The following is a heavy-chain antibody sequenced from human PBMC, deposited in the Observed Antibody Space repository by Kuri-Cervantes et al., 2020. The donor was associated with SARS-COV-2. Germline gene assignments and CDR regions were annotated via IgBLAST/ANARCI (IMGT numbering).Heavy chain of an antibody. Sequence: SESLSPTCTVAAGSISSKYSSWIRHPPGKGLEWIGYIYYSGSTNYNPSLKSRVTISVDTSKNQFSLKLSSVTAADTAVYYCARVPPMVVVAAAMPSYHYYYYGMDVWGQGTTVTVSS. D-gene: IGHD2-2*01. CDR3: ARVPPMVVVAAAMPSYHYYYYGMDV. CDR1: AGSISSKY. CDR2: IYYSGST. V-gene: IGHV4-59*01. J-gene: IGHJ6*02.